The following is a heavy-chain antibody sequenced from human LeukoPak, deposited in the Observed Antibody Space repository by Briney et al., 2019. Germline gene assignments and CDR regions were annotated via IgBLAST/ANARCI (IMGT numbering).Heavy chain of an antibody. Sequence: KTGGSLRLSCAASGFTFSSYAMSWVRQAPGKGLEWVSAISGSGGSTYYADSVKGRFTISRDNSKNTLYLQMNSLRAEDTAVYYCAKSGDSGYDPVGYWGQGTLVTVSS. CDR3: AKSGDSGYDPVGY. J-gene: IGHJ4*02. D-gene: IGHD5-12*01. V-gene: IGHV3-23*01. CDR1: GFTFSSYA. CDR2: ISGSGGST.